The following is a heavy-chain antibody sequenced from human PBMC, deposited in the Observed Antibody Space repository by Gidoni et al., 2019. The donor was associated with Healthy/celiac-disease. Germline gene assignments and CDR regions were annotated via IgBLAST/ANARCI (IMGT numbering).Heavy chain of an antibody. Sequence: QVQLVESGGGVVQPGRSLRLSCAAYGFTFSSYAMHWVRQAPGKGLEWVAVISYDGSNKYYADSVKGRFTISRDNSKNTLYLQMNSLRAEDTAVYYCARDRRRTLDPWGQGTLVTVSS. CDR1: GFTFSSYA. CDR3: ARDRRRTLDP. J-gene: IGHJ5*02. V-gene: IGHV3-30-3*01. CDR2: ISYDGSNK.